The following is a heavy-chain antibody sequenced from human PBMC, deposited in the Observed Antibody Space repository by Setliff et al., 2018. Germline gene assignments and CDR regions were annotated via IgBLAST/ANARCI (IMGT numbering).Heavy chain of an antibody. V-gene: IGHV3-30*01. D-gene: IGHD6-19*01. Sequence: GGSLRLSCAASGFTFNTYAMHWVRQAPGKGLEWLAVISYDGINKYYADSVKGRFTISRDISKSTLYLQMDSLRTEDTAVYYCARAPGVEVAGYFDLWGQGTLVTVSS. CDR3: ARAPGVEVAGYFDL. CDR1: GFTFNTYA. J-gene: IGHJ4*02. CDR2: ISYDGINK.